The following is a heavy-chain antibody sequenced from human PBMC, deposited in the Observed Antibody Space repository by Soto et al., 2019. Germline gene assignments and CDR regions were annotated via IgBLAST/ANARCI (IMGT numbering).Heavy chain of an antibody. J-gene: IGHJ5*02. CDR3: ATVGTLGPRGWFDP. V-gene: IGHV1-24*01. CDR2: FDPEDGET. CDR1: GYTLTELS. D-gene: IGHD1-7*01. Sequence: ASVKVSCKVSGYTLTELSMHWVRQAPGKGLEWMGGFDPEDGETIYAQKFQGRVTMTEDTSTDTAYMELSSLRSEDTAVYYCATVGTLGPRGWFDPWGQGTLVTVPQ.